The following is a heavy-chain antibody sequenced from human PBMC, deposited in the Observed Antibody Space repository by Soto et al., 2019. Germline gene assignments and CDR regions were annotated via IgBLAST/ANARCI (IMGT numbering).Heavy chain of an antibody. Sequence: GESLKISCKGSGYSFTSYWIGWVRQMPGKGLEWMGIIYPGDSDTRYSPSFQGQVTISADKSISTAYLQWSSLKASDTAMYYCARLGIAVAAPYYGTDVWGHGTPVTVS. CDR1: GYSFTSYW. V-gene: IGHV5-51*01. CDR2: IYPGDSDT. D-gene: IGHD6-19*01. J-gene: IGHJ6*02. CDR3: ARLGIAVAAPYYGTDV.